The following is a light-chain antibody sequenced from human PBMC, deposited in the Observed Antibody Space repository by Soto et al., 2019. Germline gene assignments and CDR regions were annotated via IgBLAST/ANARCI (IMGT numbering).Light chain of an antibody. CDR3: QQSYSTLT. J-gene: IGKJ3*01. Sequence: DIQMTQSPSSLSASVGDRVTITCRASQSISSYLNWYQQKPGKAPKLLIYAASSLQSGVPSSFSGSGSGTDFTLTISSLQPEDFATYYCQQSYSTLTFGPGHKMDIK. V-gene: IGKV1-39*01. CDR1: QSISSY. CDR2: AAS.